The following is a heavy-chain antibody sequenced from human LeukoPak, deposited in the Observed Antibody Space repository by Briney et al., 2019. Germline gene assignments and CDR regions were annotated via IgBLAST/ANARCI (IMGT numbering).Heavy chain of an antibody. CDR3: VNPRGFSYGYFDY. CDR2: IYYSKNT. D-gene: IGHD5-18*01. V-gene: IGHV4-39*02. CDR1: GGSISNSSAY. J-gene: IGHJ4*02. Sequence: PSETLSLTCTLSGGSISNSSAYSGWIRHPPGNWLEWIGSIYYSKNTYYNPSLKTRVTISADTSKNHFSLTLGSVSPTDTAVYYCVNPRGFSYGYFDYWGQGTLVSVSS.